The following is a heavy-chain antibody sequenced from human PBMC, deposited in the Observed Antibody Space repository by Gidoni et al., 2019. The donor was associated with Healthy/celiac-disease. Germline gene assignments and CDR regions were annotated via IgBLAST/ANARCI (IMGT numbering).Heavy chain of an antibody. CDR1: GFTFSSYG. J-gene: IGHJ6*02. CDR3: ARDGNGDYYYYYGMDV. V-gene: IGHV3-33*01. D-gene: IGHD4-17*01. Sequence: QVQLVESGGGVVQPGRSLRLSCAASGFTFSSYGMHWVRQAPGKGLEWVAVIWYDGSNKYYADSVKGRFTISRDNSKNTLYLQMNSLRAEDTAVYYCARDGNGDYYYYYGMDVWGQGTTVTVSS. CDR2: IWYDGSNK.